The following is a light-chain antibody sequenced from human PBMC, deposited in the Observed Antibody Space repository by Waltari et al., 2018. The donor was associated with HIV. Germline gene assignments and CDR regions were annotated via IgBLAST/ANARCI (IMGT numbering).Light chain of an antibody. V-gene: IGLV3-1*01. J-gene: IGLJ1*01. CDR2: QDT. CDR1: KLGNKN. Sequence: SYELTQAPSLSVSPGQTVSIDCSGDKLGNKNVCWYQQRPGQSPVLVIYQDTKRSSGIPGRFSGSKSGNTATLTISAAQAMDEAKYHCQAWDSTSAFVFGTGTKVTVL. CDR3: QAWDSTSAFV.